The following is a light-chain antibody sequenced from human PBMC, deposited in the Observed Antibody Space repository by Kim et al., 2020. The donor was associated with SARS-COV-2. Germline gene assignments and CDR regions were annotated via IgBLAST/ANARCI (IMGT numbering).Light chain of an antibody. CDR1: TSNIGSNT. V-gene: IGLV1-44*01. J-gene: IGLJ2*01. Sequence: QSVVTQPPSASGTPGQRVTISCSGSTSNIGSNTVNWYQQLPGTAPKLLIYINNQRPSGVPDRFSGSKSGTSASLAISGLQSEDEADYCCAAWDDSLNGVVFGGGTQLTVL. CDR2: INN. CDR3: AAWDDSLNGVV.